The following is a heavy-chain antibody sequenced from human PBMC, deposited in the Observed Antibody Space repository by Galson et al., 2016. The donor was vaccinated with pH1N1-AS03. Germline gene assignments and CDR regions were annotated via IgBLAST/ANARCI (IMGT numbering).Heavy chain of an antibody. CDR2: IKQDGSEK. V-gene: IGHV3-7*01. D-gene: IGHD2-2*01. CDR1: GFTFSSYA. CDR3: ARGAPGDHLLSPLWN. Sequence: SLRLSCAASGFTFSSYAMSWVRQAPGKGLEWVANIKQDGSEKFYVDSLKGRFTISRDNAKNSLYLQISSLRAEDTAIYYCARGAPGDHLLSPLWNWGQGTLVTVSS. J-gene: IGHJ4*02.